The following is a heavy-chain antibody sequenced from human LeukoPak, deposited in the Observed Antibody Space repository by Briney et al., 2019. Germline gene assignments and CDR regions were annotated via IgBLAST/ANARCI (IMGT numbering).Heavy chain of an antibody. CDR1: GYTFTGYY. D-gene: IGHD6-13*01. J-gene: IGHJ4*02. CDR3: ARVTPDTAAAGPALDY. CDR2: INPNSGAT. Sequence: GASVKVSCKASGYTFTGYYMHWVRQAPGQGLEWMGWINPNSGATNYAQKFQGRVTMTRDTSINTAYMELSRLRSDDTAAYYCARVTPDTAAAGPALDYWGQGTLVTVSS. V-gene: IGHV1-2*02.